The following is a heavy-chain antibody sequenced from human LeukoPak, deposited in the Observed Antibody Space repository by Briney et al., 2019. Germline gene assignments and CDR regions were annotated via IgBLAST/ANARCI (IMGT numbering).Heavy chain of an antibody. CDR3: ASRGGF. D-gene: IGHD5-24*01. CDR2: IWYDGSNK. V-gene: IGHV3-33*01. J-gene: IGHJ4*02. CDR1: GFTFSSYG. Sequence: GGSLRLSCAASGFTFSSYGMHWVRQAPGKGREWVAVIWYDGSNKYYADSVKGRFNTSRDNSKNTLYLQMSSLRAEDTAVYYCASRGGFWGQGTLVTVSS.